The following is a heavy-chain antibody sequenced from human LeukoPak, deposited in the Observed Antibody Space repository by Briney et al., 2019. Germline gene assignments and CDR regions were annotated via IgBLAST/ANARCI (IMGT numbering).Heavy chain of an antibody. CDR1: SGSISSSSYS. J-gene: IGHJ4*02. CDR3: ARQVAGKFDY. D-gene: IGHD6-19*01. CDR2: IYYSAST. V-gene: IGHV4-39*01. Sequence: SETLSLTCAASSGSISSSSYSWGWIRQPPGKGLEWIGSIYYSASTDYNPSLKSRVTISVDTSKNQFSLKLSSVTAADTAVYYCARQVAGKFDYWGQGTLVTVSS.